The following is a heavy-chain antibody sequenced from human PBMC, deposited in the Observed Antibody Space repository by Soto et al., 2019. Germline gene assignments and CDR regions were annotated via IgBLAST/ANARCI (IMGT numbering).Heavy chain of an antibody. CDR2: IYYSGST. V-gene: IGHV4-39*01. CDR3: ARAYYDTKDYSLDP. J-gene: IGHJ5*02. CDR1: GGSISSSSYY. D-gene: IGHD3-16*01. Sequence: PSETLSLTCTVSGGSISSSSYYWGWIRQPPGKGLEWIGSIYYSGSTYYNPSLKSRVTISVDTSKNQFSLKLSSVTAADTAVYYCARAYYDTKDYSLDPWGRGTLVTVSS.